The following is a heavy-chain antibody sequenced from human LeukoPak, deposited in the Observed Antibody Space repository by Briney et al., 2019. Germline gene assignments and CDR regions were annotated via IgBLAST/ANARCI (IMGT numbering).Heavy chain of an antibody. CDR2: ISSSSSYI. Sequence: GGSLRLSCAASGFTFSSYSMNWVRQAPGKGLEWVSSISSSSSYIYYADSVKGRFTISRDNAKNSLYLQINSLRAEDTAVYYCARDKCSSTSCSWFDPWGQGTLVTVSS. D-gene: IGHD2-2*01. CDR3: ARDKCSSTSCSWFDP. J-gene: IGHJ5*02. CDR1: GFTFSSYS. V-gene: IGHV3-21*01.